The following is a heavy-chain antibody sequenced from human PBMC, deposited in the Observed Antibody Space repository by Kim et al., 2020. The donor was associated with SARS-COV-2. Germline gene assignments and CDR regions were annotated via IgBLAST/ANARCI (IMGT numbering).Heavy chain of an antibody. Sequence: SVKVSCKASGDTFSSYAISWVRQAPGQGLEWMGGIIPIFGTANYAQKFQGRVTITADESTTTAYMELSSLTSEDTAVYFCARGVWMAAAGTERYYSGVDVWGRGTTVIVSS. CDR1: GDTFSSYA. J-gene: IGHJ6*02. D-gene: IGHD6-13*01. CDR2: IIPIFGTA. V-gene: IGHV1-69*13. CDR3: ARGVWMAAAGTERYYSGVDV.